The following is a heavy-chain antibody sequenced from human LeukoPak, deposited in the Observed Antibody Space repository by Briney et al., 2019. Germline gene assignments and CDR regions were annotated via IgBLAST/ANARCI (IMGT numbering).Heavy chain of an antibody. CDR3: ANDHSGWLGLGY. CDR2: IYAGGRS. D-gene: IGHD6-19*01. CDR1: NVSISSGSHY. J-gene: IGHJ4*02. V-gene: IGHV4-61*02. Sequence: PSQTLSLTCTVSNVSISSGSHYWNWIRQPAGKGLEWIGRIYAGGRSNYNPSLRSRVTISVDTSKNQFSLRLSSVTATDTGVYYCANDHSGWLGLGYWGQGTLVSVSS.